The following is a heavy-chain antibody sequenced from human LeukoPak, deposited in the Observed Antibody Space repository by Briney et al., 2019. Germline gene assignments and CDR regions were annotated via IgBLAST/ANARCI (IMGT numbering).Heavy chain of an antibody. Sequence: GGSLRLSCAASGFSFSSYSMNWVRQAPGKGLEWVSSISSSSSYTYYADSVKGRFTISRDNAKNSLYLQMNNLRAEDTAVYYCARESRDSGSYYRAYTWFDHWGQGTLVTVSS. CDR2: ISSSSSYT. V-gene: IGHV3-21*04. D-gene: IGHD1-26*01. J-gene: IGHJ5*02. CDR3: ARESRDSGSYYRAYTWFDH. CDR1: GFSFSSYS.